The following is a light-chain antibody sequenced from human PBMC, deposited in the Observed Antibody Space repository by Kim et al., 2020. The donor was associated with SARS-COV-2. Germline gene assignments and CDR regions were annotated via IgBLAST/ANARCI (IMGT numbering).Light chain of an antibody. V-gene: IGLV2-8*01. Sequence: QSVLTQPPSASGSPGQSVTISCTGTSSDVGHYNYVSWYQQHPDKAPKLMIYEVTKRPSGVPDRFSGSKSGNTASLTVSGLQAEDEADYYCSSYAGNYRYVFGTGTKVTVL. CDR2: EVT. CDR1: SSDVGHYNY. J-gene: IGLJ1*01. CDR3: SSYAGNYRYV.